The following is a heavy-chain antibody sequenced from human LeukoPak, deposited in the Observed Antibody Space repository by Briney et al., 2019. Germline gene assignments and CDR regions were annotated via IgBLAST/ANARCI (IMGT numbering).Heavy chain of an antibody. J-gene: IGHJ4*02. CDR2: IYYSGST. D-gene: IGHD3-10*01. CDR1: GGSISSYY. V-gene: IGHV4-59*08. CDR3: ARRSPRGYLGY. Sequence: SETLSLTCTVSGGSISSYYWSWIRQPPGKGLEWTGYIYYSGSTNYNPSLKSRVTISVDTSKNQFSLKLSSVTAADTAVYYCARRSPRGYLGYWGQGTLVTVSS.